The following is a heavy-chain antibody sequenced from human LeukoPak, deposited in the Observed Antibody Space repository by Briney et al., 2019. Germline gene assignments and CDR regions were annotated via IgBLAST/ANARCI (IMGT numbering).Heavy chain of an antibody. D-gene: IGHD3-22*01. CDR1: GFTFSTYS. Sequence: GGSLRLSRAASGFTFSTYSMRWVRQAPGRGLEWVSSISRSSSDIYYSDSVKGRFTVSRDNAKNSLYLQMNNLRAEDTAVYYCVRDDDSRNRPRTDYWGQGTLVTVSS. CDR3: VRDDDSRNRPRTDY. J-gene: IGHJ4*02. CDR2: ISRSSSDI. V-gene: IGHV3-21*01.